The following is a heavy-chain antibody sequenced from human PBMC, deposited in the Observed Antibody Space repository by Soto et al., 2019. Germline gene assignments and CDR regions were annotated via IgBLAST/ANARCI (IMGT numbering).Heavy chain of an antibody. V-gene: IGHV3-13*05. J-gene: IGHJ6*02. CDR2: IGTAGDP. CDR1: GFTFSSYD. Sequence: XGSLRLSCAASGFTFSSYDMHWVRQATGKGLDWVSAIGTAGDPYYPGSVKGRFTISRENAKNSLYLQMNSLRAGDTAVYYCARALSGYSYGYYYYGMDVWGQGTTVTVSS. CDR3: ARALSGYSYGYYYYGMDV. D-gene: IGHD5-18*01.